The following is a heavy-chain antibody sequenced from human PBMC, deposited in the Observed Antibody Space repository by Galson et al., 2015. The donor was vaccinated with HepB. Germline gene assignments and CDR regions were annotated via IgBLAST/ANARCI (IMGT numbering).Heavy chain of an antibody. CDR2: IYYSGST. D-gene: IGHD6-13*01. Sequence: TLSLTCTVSGGSISSGGYYWSWIRQHPGKGLEWIGYIYYSGSTYYNPSLKSRVTISVDTSKNQFSLKLSSVTAADTAVYYCARGGSSSWFGSIFDYWGQGTLVTVSS. V-gene: IGHV4-31*03. CDR3: ARGGSSSWFGSIFDY. J-gene: IGHJ4*02. CDR1: GGSISSGGYY.